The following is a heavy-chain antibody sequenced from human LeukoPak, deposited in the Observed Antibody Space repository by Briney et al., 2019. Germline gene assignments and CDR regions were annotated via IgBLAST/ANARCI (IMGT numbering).Heavy chain of an antibody. CDR2: IYYSGST. D-gene: IGHD3-22*01. J-gene: IGHJ4*02. CDR3: AGESSGYYFGY. V-gene: IGHV4-61*01. Sequence: PSETLSLTCTVSGGSVSSGSYYWSWIRQPPGKGLEWIGYIYYSGSTNYNPSLKSRVTISVDTSKNQFSLKLSSVTAADTAVYYCAGESSGYYFGYWGQGTLVTVSS. CDR1: GGSVSSGSYY.